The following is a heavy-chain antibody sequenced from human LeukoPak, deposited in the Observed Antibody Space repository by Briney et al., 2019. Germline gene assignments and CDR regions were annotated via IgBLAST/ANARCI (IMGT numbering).Heavy chain of an antibody. CDR2: ITSSDSGG. CDR1: GFTFSNHY. D-gene: IGHD4-11*01. Sequence: GGSLRLSCAASGFTFSNHYMSWIRQATGKRLEGVSYITSSDSGGFYADSVKGRFTISRDNAKNSLYLQMNSLRVEDTAVYYCARDGDTTSKVDYLGQGTLVTVSS. J-gene: IGHJ4*02. V-gene: IGHV3-11*01. CDR3: ARDGDTTSKVDY.